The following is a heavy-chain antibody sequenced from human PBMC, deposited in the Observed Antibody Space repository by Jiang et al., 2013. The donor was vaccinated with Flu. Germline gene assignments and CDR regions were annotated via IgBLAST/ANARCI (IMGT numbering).Heavy chain of an antibody. D-gene: IGHD3-22*01. Sequence: KPSETLSLTCSVSGGSINSYYWSWIRQPPGKGLEWIGYIFYSGSTNSNPSLKSRVTISVDTSKNQFSLKLSSVTAADTAVYYCARHLRSGYIPFSFDYWGQGTLVTVSS. V-gene: IGHV4-59*08. CDR3: ARHLRSGYIPFSFDY. CDR1: GGSINSYY. J-gene: IGHJ4*02. CDR2: IFYSGST.